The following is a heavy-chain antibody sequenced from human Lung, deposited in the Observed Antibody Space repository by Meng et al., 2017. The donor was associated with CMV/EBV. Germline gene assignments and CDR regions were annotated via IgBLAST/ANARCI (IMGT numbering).Heavy chain of an antibody. D-gene: IGHD6-19*01. V-gene: IGHV3-30-3*01. CDR3: ARNHWDSKWQWLTAGGMDV. CDR1: GLTFSNYA. Sequence: GGPLRLXXAASGLTFSNYAVHWVRQAPGKGLDWVAVITHDKSKKYYADPVEGRYSISSDKSKDTVHLHINSLRAEDTAFYYCARNHWDSKWQWLTAGGMDVWGQGXTVTVSS. J-gene: IGHJ6*02. CDR2: ITHDKSKK.